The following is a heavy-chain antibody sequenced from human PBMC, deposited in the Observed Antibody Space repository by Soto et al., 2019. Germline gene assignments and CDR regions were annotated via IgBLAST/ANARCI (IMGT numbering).Heavy chain of an antibody. V-gene: IGHV6-1*01. Sequence: SQNLSLTCVISGDSVTGNTAGWSWIRQSPSRGLEWLGRTYYRSKWYYDYAGSVKGRMTINPDTSRNQFSLQLNSVSPEDTAVYYCASGMLVRGAYYVDVWGKGTTVTVSS. CDR1: GDSVTGNTAG. CDR2: TYYRSKWYY. CDR3: ASGMLVRGAYYVDV. D-gene: IGHD3-10*01. J-gene: IGHJ6*03.